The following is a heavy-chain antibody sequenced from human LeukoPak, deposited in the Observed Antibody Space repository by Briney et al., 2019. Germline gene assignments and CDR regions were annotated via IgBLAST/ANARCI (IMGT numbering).Heavy chain of an antibody. J-gene: IGHJ4*02. D-gene: IGHD3-10*01. CDR1: GFTFSNYW. CDR3: ARHGVRGVAISRLDY. V-gene: IGHV3-7*01. Sequence: GGSLRLSCAASGFTFSNYWMTWVRQAPGKGLEWVASINQDRGEIHYVDSVRGRFTISRDNAKNSLSLQMSSLTAEDTAVYYCARHGVRGVAISRLDYWGRGTLVTVSS. CDR2: INQDRGEI.